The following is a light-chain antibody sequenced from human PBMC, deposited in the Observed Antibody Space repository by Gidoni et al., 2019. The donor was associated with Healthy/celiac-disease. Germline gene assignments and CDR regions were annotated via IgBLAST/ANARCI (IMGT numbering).Light chain of an antibody. J-gene: IGKJ4*01. CDR2: YAS. CDR1: QSVSSY. CDR3: QHRSNWPRT. V-gene: IGKV3-11*01. Sequence: EIVLTQSPAALSLSPGEGATLSCRSSQSVSSYLAWYQQKPGQAPRLLIYYASNSATGIPARFRVSGSGTDFTLTISSLDPEDFAVYYCQHRSNWPRTFGGGTKVEIK.